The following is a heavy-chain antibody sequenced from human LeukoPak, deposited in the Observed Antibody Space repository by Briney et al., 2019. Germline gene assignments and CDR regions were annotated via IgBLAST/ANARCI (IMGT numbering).Heavy chain of an antibody. CDR2: IYYSGYT. D-gene: IGHD5-18*01. CDR3: ARIVPYNYGYIDY. Sequence: SETLSLTCTVSGGSISSYYWIRIRRPPGKGLEWIGYIYYSGYTNYHPSLKSRVTISLDTSKNQFSLKLSSVTAADTAVYYCARIVPYNYGYIDYWGQGTLVTVSS. CDR1: GGSISSYY. J-gene: IGHJ4*02. V-gene: IGHV4-59*01.